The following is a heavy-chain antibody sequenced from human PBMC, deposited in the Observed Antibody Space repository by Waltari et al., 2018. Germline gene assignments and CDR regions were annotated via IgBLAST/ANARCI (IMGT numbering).Heavy chain of an antibody. CDR1: GDSMSGNYW. V-gene: IGHV4-4*02. CDR2: VHRSGRT. Sequence: QVQLQESRPGLVKPSGTLSLTCGVSGDSMSGNYWWSWVRQPPGKGLEWIGQVHRSGRTNYNPPLESRVTVSIDTFNSQFSLEVTSATAADTALYFCARDRGRGLYLDSWGRGILVTVSP. J-gene: IGHJ4*02. CDR3: ARDRGRGLYLDS. D-gene: IGHD2-15*01.